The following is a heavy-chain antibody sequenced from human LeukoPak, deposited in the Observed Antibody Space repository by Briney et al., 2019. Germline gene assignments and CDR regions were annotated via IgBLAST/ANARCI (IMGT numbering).Heavy chain of an antibody. J-gene: IGHJ5*02. CDR3: ARGDYSNYPNWFDP. D-gene: IGHD4-11*01. Sequence: SETLSLTCTVSGGSISSSSYYWGWIRQPPGKGLEWIGSIYYSGSTYYNPSLKSRVTISVDRSKNQFSLKLSSVTAADTAVYYCARGDYSNYPNWFDPWGQGTLVTVSS. V-gene: IGHV4-39*07. CDR1: GGSISSSSYY. CDR2: IYYSGST.